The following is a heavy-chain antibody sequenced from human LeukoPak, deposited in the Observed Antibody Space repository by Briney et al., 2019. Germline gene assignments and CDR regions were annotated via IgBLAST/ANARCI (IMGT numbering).Heavy chain of an antibody. CDR2: IYSGGST. Sequence: GGSLRLSCAASGFTVSSNFLSWVRQAPGKGLEWVSLIYSGGSTYYADSVKGRFTISRDNSKNTLYLQMNSLRAEDTAVYYCAKGPVAADDCWGQGTLVTVSS. D-gene: IGHD6-25*01. J-gene: IGHJ4*02. CDR3: AKGPVAADDC. CDR1: GFTVSSNF. V-gene: IGHV3-53*01.